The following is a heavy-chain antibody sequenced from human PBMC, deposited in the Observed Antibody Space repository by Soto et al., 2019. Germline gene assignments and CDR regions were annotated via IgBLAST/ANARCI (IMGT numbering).Heavy chain of an antibody. Sequence: PGGSLRLSCATSGFTFNHYWMAWVRQAPGKGLEWVASIKQDGSERFYMESVLGRFTISRDNAKSSVYLQMDSLRAEDTAVYYCATHSFDNLSAGDSWGQGTLVTVS. D-gene: IGHD5-18*01. CDR2: IKQDGSER. CDR1: GFTFNHYW. J-gene: IGHJ4*02. CDR3: ATHSFDNLSAGDS. V-gene: IGHV3-7*01.